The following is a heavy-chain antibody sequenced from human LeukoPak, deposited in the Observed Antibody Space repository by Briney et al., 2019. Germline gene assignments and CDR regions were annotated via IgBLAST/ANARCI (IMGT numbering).Heavy chain of an antibody. D-gene: IGHD3-10*01. J-gene: IGHJ5*02. V-gene: IGHV3-30*04. CDR1: GFTFSSYA. CDR2: ISYDGSNK. CDR3: ARGILLLLWFGELGNWFDP. Sequence: GRSLRLSCAASGFTFSSYAMHWVRQAPGKGLEWVAVISYDGSNKYYTDSVKGRFTISRDNSKNTLYLQMNSLRAEDTAVYYCARGILLLLWFGELGNWFDPWGQGTLVTVSS.